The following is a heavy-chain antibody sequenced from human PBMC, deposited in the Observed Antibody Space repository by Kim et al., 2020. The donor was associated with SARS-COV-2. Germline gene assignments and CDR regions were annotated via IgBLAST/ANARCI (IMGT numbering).Heavy chain of an antibody. V-gene: IGHV4-38-2*01. CDR2: IYSSGST. CDR1: GDSVSSRYY. CDR3: VRSPIFGATKGSFDY. Sequence: SETLSLTCGVSGDSVSSRYYWGWIRRPPGKGLEWIGNIYSSGSTYYNPSLQSRVTMSVDTSRNQFSLSLRSVIAADTAVYFCVRSPIFGATKGSFDYWGRGTLVTVSS. D-gene: IGHD3-3*02. J-gene: IGHJ4*02.